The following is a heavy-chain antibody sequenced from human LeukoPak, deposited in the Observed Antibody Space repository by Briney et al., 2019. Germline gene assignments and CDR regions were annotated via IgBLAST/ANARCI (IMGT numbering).Heavy chain of an antibody. CDR1: GDSISSSSSSYY. CDR2: IYYIGST. CDR3: ARRQKLRGPRAGDAFDI. J-gene: IGHJ3*02. Sequence: SETLSLTCSVSGDSISSSSSSYYWGWIRQPPGKGLEWIGSIYYIGSTYYNPSLRTRITISLDRPKNQFSLKLSSVTAADTAVYYCARRQKLRGPRAGDAFDIWGQGTMVTVSS. D-gene: IGHD4/OR15-4a*01. V-gene: IGHV4-39*07.